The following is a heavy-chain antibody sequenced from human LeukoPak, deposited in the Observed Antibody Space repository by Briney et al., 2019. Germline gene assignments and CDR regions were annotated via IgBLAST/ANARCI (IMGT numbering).Heavy chain of an antibody. CDR1: GFTFDDYA. J-gene: IGHJ4*02. CDR2: ISWNSGSI. CDR3: AKDSTWKVPVSTYDSSGVDY. V-gene: IGHV3-9*01. D-gene: IGHD3-22*01. Sequence: SGGSLRLSCAASGFTFDDYAMHWVRQAPGKGLEWVSGISWNSGSIGYADSVKGRFTISRDNAKNSLYLQMNSLRAEDTALYYCAKDSTWKVPVSTYDSSGVDYWGQGTLVTVSS.